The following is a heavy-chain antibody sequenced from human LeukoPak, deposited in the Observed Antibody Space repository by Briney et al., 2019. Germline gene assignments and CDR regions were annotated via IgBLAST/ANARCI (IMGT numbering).Heavy chain of an antibody. V-gene: IGHV1-2*02. CDR3: ARRGLYGSGSYYVVWFDP. CDR2: INPNSGGT. Sequence: GASVKVSCKASGYTFTGYYMHWVRQAPGQGLEWMGWINPNSGGTNYAQKFQGRVTMTRDTSISIAYMELSRLRSDDTAVYYCARRGLYGSGSYYVVWFDPWGQGTLVTVSS. D-gene: IGHD3-10*01. J-gene: IGHJ5*02. CDR1: GYTFTGYY.